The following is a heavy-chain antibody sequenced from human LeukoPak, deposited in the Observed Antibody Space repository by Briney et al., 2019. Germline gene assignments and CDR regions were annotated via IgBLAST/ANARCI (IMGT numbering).Heavy chain of an antibody. J-gene: IGHJ5*02. V-gene: IGHV1-8*01. Sequence: EASVKVSCKASGYTFSSHDINWVRQATGQGLEWMGWMNPHSGNTGYAQKFQGRVTMTRNTPIGTAYMELSSLRSEDTAVYYCARGYSINCSSTSCAGYNWFDPWGQGTLVTVSS. CDR2: MNPHSGNT. CDR1: GYTFSSHD. CDR3: ARGYSINCSSTSCAGYNWFDP. D-gene: IGHD2-2*01.